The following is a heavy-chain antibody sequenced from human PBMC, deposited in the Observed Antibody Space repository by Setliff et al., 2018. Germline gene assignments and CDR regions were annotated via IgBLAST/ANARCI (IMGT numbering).Heavy chain of an antibody. CDR3: VREGVDRRSSTDYRYYMDV. CDR2: TIPMFRTT. J-gene: IGHJ6*03. CDR1: GGTFSNYG. Sequence: SVKVSCKASGGTFSNYGISWVRQAPGQGLEWMGGTIPMFRTTNYARKFQGRVTIITDKSTSTAYMQLSSLGSDDTAVYYCVREGVDRRSSTDYRYYMDVWGEGTTVTVSS. D-gene: IGHD5-12*01. V-gene: IGHV1-69*05.